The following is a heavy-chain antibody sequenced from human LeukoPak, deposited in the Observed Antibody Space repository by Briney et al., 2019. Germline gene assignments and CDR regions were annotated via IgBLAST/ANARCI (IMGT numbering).Heavy chain of an antibody. J-gene: IGHJ6*02. V-gene: IGHV4-39*01. D-gene: IGHD6-6*01. Sequence: PSETLSLTCTVSGGSISSRSYYWGWIRQPPGKGLEWIGSIYYSGSTYYNPSLKSRVTISVDTSKNQFSLKLSSVTAADTAVYYCARHIPLRQLVLWPYYGMDVWGQGTTVTVSS. CDR3: ARHIPLRQLVLWPYYGMDV. CDR1: GGSISSRSYY. CDR2: IYYSGST.